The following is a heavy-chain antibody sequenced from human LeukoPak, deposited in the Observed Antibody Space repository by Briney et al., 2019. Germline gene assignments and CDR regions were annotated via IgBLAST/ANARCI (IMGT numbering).Heavy chain of an antibody. J-gene: IGHJ3*02. D-gene: IGHD3-3*01. CDR2: INGSGDKT. CDR3: AKESAGVDAFDI. CDR1: GFTLSNYA. V-gene: IGHV3-23*01. Sequence: GGSLRLSCAASGFTLSNYAMNWVRQAPGKGLEWVSSINGSGDKTYYADSVKGRFTISRDNSKNTLFLQMNSLRAEDTAVYYCAKESAGVDAFDIWGQGTMVTVSS.